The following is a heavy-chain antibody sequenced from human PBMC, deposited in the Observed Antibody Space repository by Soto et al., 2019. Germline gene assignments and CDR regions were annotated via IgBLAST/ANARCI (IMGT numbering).Heavy chain of an antibody. J-gene: IGHJ4*02. D-gene: IGHD3-22*01. CDR2: IIPILGIA. CDR1: GGTFSSYT. CDR3: AREYYYDSSGYPPPH. V-gene: IGHV1-69*04. Sequence: GASVKVSCKASGGTFSSYTISWVRQAPGQGLEWMGRIIPILGIANYAQKFQGRVTITADKSTSTAYMELSSLRSEDTAVYYCAREYYYDSSGYPPPHWGQGTLVTVSS.